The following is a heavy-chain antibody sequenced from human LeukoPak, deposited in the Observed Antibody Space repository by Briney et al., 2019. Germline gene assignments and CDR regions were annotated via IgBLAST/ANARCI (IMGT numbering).Heavy chain of an antibody. Sequence: GASVKVSCKASGYTFTSYDINWVRQATGQGLEWMGWMNPNSGNTGYAQKFQGRVTMTRNTSISTAYMELSSLRSEDTAVYYCARVAPADNWFDPWGQGTLVTLSS. CDR3: ARVAPADNWFDP. J-gene: IGHJ5*02. V-gene: IGHV1-8*01. CDR2: MNPNSGNT. CDR1: GYTFTSYD.